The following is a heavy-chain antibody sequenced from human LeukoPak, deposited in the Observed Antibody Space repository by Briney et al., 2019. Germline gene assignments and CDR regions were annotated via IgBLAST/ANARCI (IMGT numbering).Heavy chain of an antibody. D-gene: IGHD6-6*01. CDR3: ARGLEGGPLSWHIAARHEGLFDY. J-gene: IGHJ4*02. CDR2: INHSGST. V-gene: IGHV4-34*01. CDR1: GGSISRYY. Sequence: PSETLSLTCTVSGGSISRYYWSWIRQPPGKGLEWIGEINHSGSTNYNPSLKSRVTISVDTSKNQFSLKLSSVTAADTAVYYCARGLEGGPLSWHIAARHEGLFDYWGQGTLVTVSS.